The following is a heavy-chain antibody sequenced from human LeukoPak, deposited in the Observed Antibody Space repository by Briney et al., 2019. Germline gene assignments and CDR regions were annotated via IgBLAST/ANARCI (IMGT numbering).Heavy chain of an antibody. CDR2: ISGSGGST. D-gene: IGHD3-10*01. CDR1: GFTFSSYG. CDR3: AKDGGVWFGESNDY. V-gene: IGHV3-23*01. Sequence: GGSLRLSCAASGFTFSSYGMSWVRQAPGKGLEWVSAISGSGGSTYYADSVKGRFTISRDNFKNTPYLQMNSLRAEDTAVYYCAKDGGVWFGESNDYWGQGTLVTVSS. J-gene: IGHJ4*02.